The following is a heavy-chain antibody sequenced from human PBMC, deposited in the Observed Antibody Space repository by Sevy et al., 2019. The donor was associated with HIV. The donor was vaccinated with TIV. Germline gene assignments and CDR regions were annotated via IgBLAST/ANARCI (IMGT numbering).Heavy chain of an antibody. CDR3: AKVVGATNFDY. CDR2: IQVDGREK. Sequence: GGSLRLSCAASGFTLSDSGVHWVRQAPGKGLEWVAFIQVDGREKFYTDSVKGRFTISRDSSKNTVYLQMNSLRAEDTAVYYCAKVVGATNFDYWGQETLVTVSS. V-gene: IGHV3-30*02. D-gene: IGHD1-26*01. J-gene: IGHJ4*02. CDR1: GFTLSDSG.